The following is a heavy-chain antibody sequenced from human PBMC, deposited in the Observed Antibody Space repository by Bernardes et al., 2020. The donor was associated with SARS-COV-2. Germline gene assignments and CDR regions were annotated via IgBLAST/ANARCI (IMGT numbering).Heavy chain of an antibody. CDR3: AALRTYFDH. V-gene: IGHV1-2*02. Sequence: ASVKVSCKASGFTFTGYYFHWVRQAPGQGLEWMGWINPDSGAPNYAQKFQGRVTLTRDTSITTLYMELTRLTSDDTAIYYCAALRTYFDHWGQGTLVAVSS. J-gene: IGHJ4*02. CDR1: GFTFTGYY. CDR2: INPDSGAP.